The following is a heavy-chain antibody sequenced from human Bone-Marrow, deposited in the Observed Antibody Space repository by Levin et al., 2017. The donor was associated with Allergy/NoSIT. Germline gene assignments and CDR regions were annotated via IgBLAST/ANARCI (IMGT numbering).Heavy chain of an antibody. CDR2: IYSTGRT. Sequence: GGSLRLSCAASGFTVSNNYMRWVRQAPGKGLEWVSLIYSTGRTYYADSVMGRFTISRDNSNNTLYLQMNGLRVDDTAVYYCARDGSNTNTYDYWGQGVLVTVSS. D-gene: IGHD2-2*01. J-gene: IGHJ4*02. V-gene: IGHV3-66*01. CDR1: GFTVSNNY. CDR3: ARDGSNTNTYDY.